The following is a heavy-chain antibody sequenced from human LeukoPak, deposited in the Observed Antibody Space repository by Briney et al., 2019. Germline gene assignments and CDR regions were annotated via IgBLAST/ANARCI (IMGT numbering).Heavy chain of an antibody. D-gene: IGHD5-18*01. CDR1: GFTFSDYY. CDR3: ASGLQLWYQFDY. V-gene: IGHV3-11*01. Sequence: TGGSLRLSCAASGFTFSDYYMSWIRQAPGKGLEWVSYISSSGSTIYYADSVKGRFTISRDNAKNSLYLQMNSLRAEDTAVYYCASGLQLWYQFDYWGRGTLVTVSS. J-gene: IGHJ4*02. CDR2: ISSSGSTI.